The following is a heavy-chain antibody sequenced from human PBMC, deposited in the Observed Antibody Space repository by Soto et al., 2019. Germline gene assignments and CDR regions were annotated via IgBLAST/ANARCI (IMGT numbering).Heavy chain of an antibody. CDR2: INSDGSST. Sequence: GGALRLSCAAPEFTFRSYLMQWVGHAPGKGLVWVSWINSDGSSTSYADSVKGRFTISRDNAKNTLYLQMNSLSAEDTVVCYCGGGGSSLPSACCGQGTLVLVSS. CDR3: GGGGSSLPSAC. J-gene: IGHJ1*01. D-gene: IGHD6-6*01. V-gene: IGHV3-74*01. CDR1: EFTFRSYL.